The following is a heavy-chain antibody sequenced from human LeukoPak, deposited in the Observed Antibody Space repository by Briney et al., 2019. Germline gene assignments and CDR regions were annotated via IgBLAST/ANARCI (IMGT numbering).Heavy chain of an antibody. CDR1: GGTFSSYA. CDR3: ARGPYCSGGSCYSRYYYGMDV. Sequence: SVKVSCKASGGTFSSYAISWVRQAPGQGLEWMGGIIPIFGTANYAQKFQGRATITADESTSTAYMELSSLRSEDTAVYYCARGPYCSGGSCYSRYYYGMDVWGKGTTVTVSS. D-gene: IGHD2-15*01. CDR2: IIPIFGTA. J-gene: IGHJ6*04. V-gene: IGHV1-69*13.